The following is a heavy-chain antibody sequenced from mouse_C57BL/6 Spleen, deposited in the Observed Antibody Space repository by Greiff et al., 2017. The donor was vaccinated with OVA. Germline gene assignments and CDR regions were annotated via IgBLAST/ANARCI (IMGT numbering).Heavy chain of an antibody. V-gene: IGHV6-3*01. CDR3: TALYYYGSSAWFAY. CDR2: IRLKSDNYAT. D-gene: IGHD1-1*01. CDR1: GFTFSNYW. Sequence: EVQGVESGGGLVQPGGSMKLSCVASGFTFSNYWMNWVRQSPEKGLEWVAQIRLKSDNYATHYAESVKGRFTISRDDSKSSVYLQMNNLRAEDTGIYYCTALYYYGSSAWFAYWGQGTLVTVSA. J-gene: IGHJ3*01.